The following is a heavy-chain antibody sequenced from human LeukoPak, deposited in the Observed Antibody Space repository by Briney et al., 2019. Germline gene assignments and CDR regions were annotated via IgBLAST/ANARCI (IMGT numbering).Heavy chain of an antibody. CDR1: GYTFTGYY. D-gene: IGHD3-9*01. V-gene: IGHV1-2*02. CDR2: INPNSGGT. Sequence: ASVRVSCKASGYTFTGYYMHWVRQAPGQGLEWVGWINPNSGGTNYAQKFQGRVTMTRDTSISTAYMELSRLRSDDTAVYYCARGSRYFDWLFPNDYWGQGTLVTVSS. J-gene: IGHJ4*02. CDR3: ARGSRYFDWLFPNDY.